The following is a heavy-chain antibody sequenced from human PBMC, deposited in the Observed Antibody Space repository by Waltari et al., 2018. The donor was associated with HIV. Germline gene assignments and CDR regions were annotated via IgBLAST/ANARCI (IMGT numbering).Heavy chain of an antibody. CDR3: ARALRFLESYGMDV. CDR1: GYTFTSYD. Sequence: QVQLVQSGAEVKKPGASVKVSCKASGYTFTSYDINWVRQATGQGLEWMGWMNPNNVNTGYAQKFQGRVTMTRNTSISTAYMELSSLRSEDTAVYYCARALRFLESYGMDVWGQGTTVTVSS. V-gene: IGHV1-8*01. J-gene: IGHJ6*02. CDR2: MNPNNVNT. D-gene: IGHD3-3*01.